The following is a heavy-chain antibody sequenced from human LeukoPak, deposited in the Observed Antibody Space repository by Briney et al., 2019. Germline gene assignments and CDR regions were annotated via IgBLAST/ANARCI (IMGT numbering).Heavy chain of an antibody. CDR2: ISGSGGST. CDR1: GFSFSRNA. Sequence: GGSLRLSCAASGFSFSRNAMIWVRQAPGKGLEWVSAISGSGGSTYYADSVKGRFTISRDNSKNTLYLQMNSLRAEDTAVYYCAIDGAYSSRLNAFDIWGQGTMVTVSS. D-gene: IGHD6-13*01. J-gene: IGHJ3*02. CDR3: AIDGAYSSRLNAFDI. V-gene: IGHV3-23*01.